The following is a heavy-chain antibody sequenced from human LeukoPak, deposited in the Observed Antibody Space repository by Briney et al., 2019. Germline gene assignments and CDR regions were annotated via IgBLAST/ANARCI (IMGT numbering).Heavy chain of an antibody. D-gene: IGHD6-13*01. CDR1: DFDFSSHA. CDR2: ISISGTKT. J-gene: IGHJ6*02. CDR3: ARIAVAANYYYYGMDV. Sequence: GGSLRLSCAASDFDFSSHAMTWVRQAPGKGLEWVSAISISGTKTYYGDSVKGRFIISRDNSKNTLYLQMNSLRVEDTAVYYCARIAVAANYYYYGMDVWGQGTTVTVSS. V-gene: IGHV3-23*01.